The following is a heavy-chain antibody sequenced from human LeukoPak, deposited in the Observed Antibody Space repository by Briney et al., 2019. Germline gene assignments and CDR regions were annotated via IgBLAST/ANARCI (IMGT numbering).Heavy chain of an antibody. CDR2: MNPNSGNT. CDR3: AREDSSGYYPSWGY. V-gene: IGHV1-8*01. D-gene: IGHD3-22*01. CDR1: GYTFTSYD. J-gene: IGHJ4*02. Sequence: ASVKVTCKASGYTFTSYDINWVRQATGQGLEWMGWMNPNSGNTGYAQKFQGRVTMTRNTSISTAYMELSSLRSEDTAVYYCAREDSSGYYPSWGYWGQGTLVTVSS.